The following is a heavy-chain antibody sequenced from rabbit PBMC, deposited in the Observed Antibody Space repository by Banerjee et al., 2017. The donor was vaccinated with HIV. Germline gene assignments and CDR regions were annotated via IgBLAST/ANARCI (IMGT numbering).Heavy chain of an antibody. Sequence: QEQLEESGGDLVKPEGSLTLTCTASGFSFSSSYYMCWVRQAPGKGLEWIACIYAGSNDSAYYASWAKGRFTISKTSSTTVTLQMTSLTAADTATYFCARDWNLWGQGTLVTVS. CDR1: GFSFSSSYY. V-gene: IGHV1S45*01. J-gene: IGHJ4*01. CDR2: IYAGSNDSA. CDR3: ARDWNL.